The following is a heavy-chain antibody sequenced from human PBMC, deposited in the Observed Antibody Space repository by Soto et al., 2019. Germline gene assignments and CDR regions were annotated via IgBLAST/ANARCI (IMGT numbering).Heavy chain of an antibody. CDR2: IKSKTDGGTT. CDR1: GFTFSNAW. D-gene: IGHD3-22*01. Sequence: PGGSLRLSCAASGFTFSNAWMNWVRQAPGKGLEWVGRIKSKTDGGTTDYAAPVKGRFTISRDDSKNTLYLQMNSLKTEDTAVYYCTTDSYYYDSSGYFRDAFDIWGQGTMVTVS. J-gene: IGHJ3*02. CDR3: TTDSYYYDSSGYFRDAFDI. V-gene: IGHV3-15*07.